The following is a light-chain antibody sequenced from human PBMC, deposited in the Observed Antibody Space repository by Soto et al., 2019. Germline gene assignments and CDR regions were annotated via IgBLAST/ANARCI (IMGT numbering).Light chain of an antibody. V-gene: IGKV1-12*02. CDR2: TAS. CDR1: QPIKTW. J-gene: IGKJ3*01. Sequence: DIQLTQSPASVSAAVGDRINISCRASQPIKTWLAWYQQKPGKGPKLLIFTASTLETGVPSRFSGSGSGTDFTLTISSLQPEDAAIYSCQQAASFPFTFGPGAKV. CDR3: QQAASFPFT.